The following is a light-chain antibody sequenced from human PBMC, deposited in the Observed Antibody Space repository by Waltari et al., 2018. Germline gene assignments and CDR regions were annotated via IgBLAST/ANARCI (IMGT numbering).Light chain of an antibody. V-gene: IGLV2-14*01. CDR2: EVG. CDR1: TSYLGGYDY. Sequence: QSAPTQPASVSGSPGQSITISCTGTTSYLGGYDYVSWYQHHPGRAPKLMIYEVGYRPSGVSNRFYGSKSGNTASLTISGLQAEDEADYYCSSYTSGGTHVFGTGTKATVL. J-gene: IGLJ1*01. CDR3: SSYTSGGTHV.